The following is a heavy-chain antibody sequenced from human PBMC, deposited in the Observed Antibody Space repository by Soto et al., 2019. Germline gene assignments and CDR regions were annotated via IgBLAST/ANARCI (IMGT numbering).Heavy chain of an antibody. CDR2: IKQDGSEK. J-gene: IGHJ3*02. D-gene: IGHD3-10*01. CDR1: GFTFSSYW. V-gene: IGHV3-7*01. Sequence: GGSLRLYCAASGFTFSSYWMSWVRQAPGKGLEWVANIKQDGSEKYYVDSVKGRFTISRDNAKNSLYLQMNSLRAEDTDVYYCANYVVRGIRLGAFDIWGQGTMVTVSS. CDR3: ANYVVRGIRLGAFDI.